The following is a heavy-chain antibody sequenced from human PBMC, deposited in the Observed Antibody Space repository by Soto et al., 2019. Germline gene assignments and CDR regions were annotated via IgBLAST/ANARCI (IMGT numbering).Heavy chain of an antibody. D-gene: IGHD4-17*01. CDR3: ARDMTTVLTGAFDI. CDR2: IYYGGST. Sequence: SXTLSLTCTVSGGSISSSSYYCGWILQAPGKGLEWIGHIYYGGSTYYNPSLKSRVTISVDTSKKQFSLTVSSVTAADTAVYYCARDMTTVLTGAFDIWGQGTMVTVSS. V-gene: IGHV4-39*01. J-gene: IGHJ3*02. CDR1: GGSISSSSYY.